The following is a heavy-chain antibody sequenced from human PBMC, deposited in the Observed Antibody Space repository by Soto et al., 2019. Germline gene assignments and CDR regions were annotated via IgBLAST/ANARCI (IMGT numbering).Heavy chain of an antibody. CDR3: ARDLSGRADV. J-gene: IGHJ6*01. CDR2: INTDGSST. D-gene: IGHD3-10*01. CDR1: GFTFSRFW. V-gene: IGHV3-74*01. Sequence: PGGSLRLSCAASGFTFSRFWMHWVRQAPGKGLVWVSRINTDGSSTTYADSVKGRFTISRDSAKNTLYLQMNSLRAEDTAVYYCARDLSGRADVWGQGTTVTVSS.